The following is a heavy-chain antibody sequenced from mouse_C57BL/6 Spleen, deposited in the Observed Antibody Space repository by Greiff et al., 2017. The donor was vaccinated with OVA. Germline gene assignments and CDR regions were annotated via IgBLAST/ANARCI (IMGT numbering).Heavy chain of an antibody. CDR3: GRGSSPFAY. V-gene: IGHV5-6*01. J-gene: IGHJ3*01. D-gene: IGHD1-1*01. CDR2: ISSGGSYT. CDR1: GFTFSSYG. Sequence: VQLKESGGDLVKPGGSLKLSCAASGFTFSSYGMSWVRQTPDKRLEWVATISSGGSYTYYPDSVKGRFTISRDNAKNTLYLQMSSLKSEDTAMYYCGRGSSPFAYWGQGTLVTVSA.